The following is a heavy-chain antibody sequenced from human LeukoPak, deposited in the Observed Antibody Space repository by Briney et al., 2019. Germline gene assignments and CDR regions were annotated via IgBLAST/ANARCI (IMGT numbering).Heavy chain of an antibody. CDR2: IYYSGST. D-gene: IGHD3-10*01. CDR1: GGSISSSSYY. CDR3: ARLGEVRGVMFPDY. V-gene: IGHV4-39*01. J-gene: IGHJ4*02. Sequence: PSETLSLTCTVSGGSISSSSYYWGWTRQPPGKGLEWIGSIYYSGSTYYNPSLKSRVTISVDTSKNQFSLKLSSVTAADTAVYYCARLGEVRGVMFPDYWGQGTLVTVSS.